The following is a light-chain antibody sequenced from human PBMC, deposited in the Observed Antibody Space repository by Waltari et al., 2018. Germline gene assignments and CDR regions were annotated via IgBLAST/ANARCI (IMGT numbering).Light chain of an antibody. CDR2: VNSDGSH. CDR3: ETGGHGTWV. CDR1: SGHSSNI. Sequence: QLVLTQSPSASASLGASVKLTCTLSSGHSSNIIAWLQQQPGKGPRYLMKVNSDGSHGKGDEIPDRVSGSSSGAERYLTISSLQSEDEADYYCETGGHGTWVFGGGTKLTVL. V-gene: IGLV4-69*01. J-gene: IGLJ3*02.